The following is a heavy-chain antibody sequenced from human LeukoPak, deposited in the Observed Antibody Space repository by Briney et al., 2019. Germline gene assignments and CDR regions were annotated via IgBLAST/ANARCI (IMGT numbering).Heavy chain of an antibody. V-gene: IGHV1-69*13. J-gene: IGHJ4*02. CDR2: IIPIFGTA. CDR1: GGTFSSYA. CDR3: ARDPGIAAAGTFSFWY. D-gene: IGHD6-13*01. Sequence: GASVKVSCKASGGTFSSYAISWVRQAPGQGLEWMGGIIPIFGTANYAQKFQGRVTITADESTSTAYMELSSLRSEDTAVYYCARDPGIAAAGTFSFWYWGQGTLVTVSS.